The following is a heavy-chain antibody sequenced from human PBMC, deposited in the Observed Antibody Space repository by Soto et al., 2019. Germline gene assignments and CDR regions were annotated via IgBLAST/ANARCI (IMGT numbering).Heavy chain of an antibody. Sequence: QTLSLTCVISGDSVSSNSAAWNWIRQSPSRGLEWLGRTYYRSKWYNDYAESVRSRITINPDTSKNQFSLQLNSVTPEYTAVDYCARGIAAGRGDWFDPWGQGTLVTVSS. CDR2: TYYRSKWYN. CDR1: GDSVSSNSAA. D-gene: IGHD6-13*01. CDR3: ARGIAAGRGDWFDP. V-gene: IGHV6-1*01. J-gene: IGHJ5*02.